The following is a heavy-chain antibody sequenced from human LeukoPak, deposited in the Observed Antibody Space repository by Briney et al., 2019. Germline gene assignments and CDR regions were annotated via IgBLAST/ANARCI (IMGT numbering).Heavy chain of an antibody. D-gene: IGHD3-16*02. CDR1: GFTFSSYW. V-gene: IGHV3-7*01. Sequence: GGSLRLSCAASGFTFSSYWMNWVRQAPGKGLEWVGSIKEDGSETYYVDSVEGRFTIARDNTKNSLRLQMNSLRVEDTAVYYCARALLLPIVTSLNEHAFDLWGQGTMVTVSS. CDR2: IKEDGSET. J-gene: IGHJ3*01. CDR3: ARALLLPIVTSLNEHAFDL.